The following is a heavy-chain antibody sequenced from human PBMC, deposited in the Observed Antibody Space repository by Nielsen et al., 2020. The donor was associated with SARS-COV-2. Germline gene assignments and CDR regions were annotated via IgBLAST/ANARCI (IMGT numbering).Heavy chain of an antibody. CDR2: IIPILGIA. V-gene: IGHV1-69*04. CDR1: GYTFSSYA. J-gene: IGHJ5*02. CDR3: AREGFDP. Sequence: SVKVSCKASGYTFSSYAISWVRQAPGQGLEWMGRIIPILGIANYAQKFQGRVTITRDTSASTAYMELSSLRSEDTAVYYCAREGFDPWGQGTLVTVSS.